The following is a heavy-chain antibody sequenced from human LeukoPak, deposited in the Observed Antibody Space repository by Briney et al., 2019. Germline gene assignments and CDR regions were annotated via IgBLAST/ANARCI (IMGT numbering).Heavy chain of an antibody. Sequence: SETLSLTCTVSGGSIRSSYYYWSWIRQHPGKGLEWIGYIYYSGSTYYNPSLKSRVTISVDTSKNQFSLKLSSVTAADTAVYYCARDGDYYDSSGYRHWGQGTLVTVSS. D-gene: IGHD3-22*01. CDR3: ARDGDYYDSSGYRH. J-gene: IGHJ4*02. CDR2: IYYSGST. CDR1: GGSIRSSYYY. V-gene: IGHV4-31*03.